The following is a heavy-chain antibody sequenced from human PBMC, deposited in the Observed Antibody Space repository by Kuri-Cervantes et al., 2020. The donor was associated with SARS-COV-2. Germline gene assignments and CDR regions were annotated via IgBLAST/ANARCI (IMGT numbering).Heavy chain of an antibody. CDR1: GGSISSSSYY. D-gene: IGHD2-2*01. CDR2: IYYSGST. V-gene: IGHV4-39*07. CDR3: ASGGGVVVPAEEAWFDY. Sequence: ESLKISCTVSGGSISSSSYYWGWIRQPPGKRLEWIGSIYYSGSTYYNPSLKSRVTISVDTSKNQFSLKLSSVTAADTAVYYCASGGGVVVPAEEAWFDYWGQGTLVTVSS. J-gene: IGHJ4*02.